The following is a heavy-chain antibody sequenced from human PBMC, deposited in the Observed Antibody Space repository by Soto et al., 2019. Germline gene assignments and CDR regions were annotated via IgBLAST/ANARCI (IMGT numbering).Heavy chain of an antibody. CDR3: AAGESEPDITGTSCAY. D-gene: IGHD1-7*01. V-gene: IGHV1-69*06. Sequence: SVKVSCKASGGTFSSYAISCVRQAPGQGLEWMGGIIPIFGTANYAQKFQGRVTITADKSTSTAYMELSSLRSEDTAVYYCAAGESEPDITGTSCAYWGQGTLVTVSS. CDR2: IIPIFGTA. CDR1: GGTFSSYA. J-gene: IGHJ4*02.